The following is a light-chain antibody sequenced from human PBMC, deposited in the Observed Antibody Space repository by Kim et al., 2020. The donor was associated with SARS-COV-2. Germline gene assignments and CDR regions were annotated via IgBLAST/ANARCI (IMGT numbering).Light chain of an antibody. CDR2: GAS. V-gene: IGKV3-20*01. CDR3: QQYVNSLLT. CDR1: QSVISSY. J-gene: IGKJ4*01. Sequence: SQGDRATLACRASQSVISSYLAWYQQKPGQAPRLVIYGASSRATGIPDRFSGSGSGTDFTLTISRLEPEDFAVYYCQQYVNSLLTFGGGTKVDIK.